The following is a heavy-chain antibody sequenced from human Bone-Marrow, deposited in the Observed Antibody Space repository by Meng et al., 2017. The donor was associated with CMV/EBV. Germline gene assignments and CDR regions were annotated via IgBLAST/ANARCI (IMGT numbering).Heavy chain of an antibody. CDR1: GGSFNAYY. V-gene: IGHV4-34*01. Sequence: SETLSLTCTVYGGSFNAYYYNWFRQAPGKGLEWIGEINHSGSTNYNPSLKSRVTISVDKSKNQFSLKLSSVTAADTAVYYCARVRYYYDSSGYYDYYYYYGMDVWGQGTTVTVSS. CDR3: ARVRYYYDSSGYYDYYYYYGMDV. D-gene: IGHD3-22*01. J-gene: IGHJ6*02. CDR2: INHSGST.